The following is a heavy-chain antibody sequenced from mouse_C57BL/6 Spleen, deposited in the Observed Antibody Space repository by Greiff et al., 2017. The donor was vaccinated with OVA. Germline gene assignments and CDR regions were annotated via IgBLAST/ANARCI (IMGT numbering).Heavy chain of an antibody. V-gene: IGHV1-61*01. CDR3: ARTRTGTRYFDV. J-gene: IGHJ1*03. D-gene: IGHD4-1*01. CDR2: IYPSDSET. CDR1: GYTFTSYW. Sequence: VQLQQSGAELVRPGSSVKLSCKASGYTFTSYWMDWVKQRPGQGLEWIGNIYPSDSETHYNQKFKDKATLTVDKSSSTAYMQLSSLTSEDSAVYYCARTRTGTRYFDVWGTGTTVTVSS.